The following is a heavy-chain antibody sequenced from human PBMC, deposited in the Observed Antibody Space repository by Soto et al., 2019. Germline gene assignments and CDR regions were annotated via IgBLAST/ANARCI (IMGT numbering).Heavy chain of an antibody. CDR2: IYHSGST. J-gene: IGHJ5*02. CDR1: GGSISSGGYS. D-gene: IGHD6-13*01. V-gene: IGHV4-30-2*01. Sequence: SESLSLTCAVSGGSISSGGYSWSWIRQPPGKGLEWIGYIYHSGSTYYNPSLKSRVTISVDRSKNQFSLKLSSVTAADTAVYYCAAGAAATPHWFDPWGQGTLVTV. CDR3: AAGAAATPHWFDP.